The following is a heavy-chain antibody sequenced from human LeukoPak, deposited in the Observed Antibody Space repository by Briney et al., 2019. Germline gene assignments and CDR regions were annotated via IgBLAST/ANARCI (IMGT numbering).Heavy chain of an antibody. D-gene: IGHD4-17*01. CDR2: IWYDGGNK. J-gene: IGHJ6*03. CDR1: GFTFSSYG. Sequence: PGGSLRLSCAASGFTFSSYGMHWVRQAPGKGLEWVAVIWYDGGNKYYADSVKGRFTISRDNSKNTLYLQMNSLRAEDTAVYYCAKIADYGDRRTYYMDVWGKGTTVTVS. CDR3: AKIADYGDRRTYYMDV. V-gene: IGHV3-33*06.